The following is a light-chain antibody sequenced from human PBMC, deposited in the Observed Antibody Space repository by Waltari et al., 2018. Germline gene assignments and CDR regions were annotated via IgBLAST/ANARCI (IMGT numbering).Light chain of an antibody. Sequence: DIQMPQSPSTLSASVGDRVTITCRASQSISSWLAWYQQKPGKAPKLLIYKASSLESGVPSRFSGSGSGTEFTLTISSLQPDDFATYYCQQYNSYRYTFGQGTKLEIK. CDR3: QQYNSYRYT. CDR1: QSISSW. V-gene: IGKV1-5*03. J-gene: IGKJ2*01. CDR2: KAS.